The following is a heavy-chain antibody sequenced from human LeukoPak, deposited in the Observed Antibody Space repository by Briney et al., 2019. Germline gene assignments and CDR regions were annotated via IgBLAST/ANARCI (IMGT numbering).Heavy chain of an antibody. J-gene: IGHJ4*02. CDR3: AREAEMAHYFDY. Sequence: GGSLRLSCAASGFTFSSYAMHWVRQAPGKGLEWVAVISYDGSDKYYADSVKGRFTISRDNSKNTLYLQMNSLRAEDTAVYYCAREAEMAHYFDYWGQGTLVTVSS. D-gene: IGHD5-24*01. V-gene: IGHV3-30-3*01. CDR1: GFTFSSYA. CDR2: ISYDGSDK.